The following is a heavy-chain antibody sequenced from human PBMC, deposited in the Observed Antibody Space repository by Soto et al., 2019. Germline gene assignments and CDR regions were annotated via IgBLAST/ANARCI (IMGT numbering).Heavy chain of an antibody. CDR1: GGSFNSYY. Sequence: QVQLQQWGAGLLKPSETLSLTCAVYGGSFNSYYWSWIRQPPGKGLEWIGEINYRGSTNYNPSLKSRVTISVDTSKNPFSLKVSSVTAADTAVYYCARVHKEQLISLGGWFDPWGQGTLVTVSS. V-gene: IGHV4-34*01. CDR2: INYRGST. J-gene: IGHJ5*02. D-gene: IGHD6-13*01. CDR3: ARVHKEQLISLGGWFDP.